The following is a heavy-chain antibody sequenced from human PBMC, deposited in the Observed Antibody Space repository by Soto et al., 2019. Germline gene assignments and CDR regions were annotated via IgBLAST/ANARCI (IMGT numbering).Heavy chain of an antibody. CDR1: GGSISSSSYY. Sequence: SETLSLTCTVSGGSISSSSYYWGWIRQPPGKGLEWIGSIYYSGSTYYNPSLKSRVTISVDTSKNQFSLKLSSVTAADTAVYYCARHRSGWYFFDYWGQGTLVTVSS. J-gene: IGHJ4*02. D-gene: IGHD6-19*01. CDR2: IYYSGST. CDR3: ARHRSGWYFFDY. V-gene: IGHV4-39*01.